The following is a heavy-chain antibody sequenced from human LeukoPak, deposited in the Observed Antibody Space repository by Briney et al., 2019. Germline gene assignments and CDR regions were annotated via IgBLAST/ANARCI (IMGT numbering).Heavy chain of an antibody. CDR1: GGSISDYY. CDR2: IYSSGTT. CDR3: ARGGGRYYDAGGYQG. D-gene: IGHD3-22*01. Sequence: PSETLSLTCTVSGGSISDYYWSWIRQPAGKGLEWIGRIYSSGTTHYNPPLKSRVTMSLDTSKNQFSLNLTSVTAADTAVYFCARGGGRYYDAGGYQGWGQGILVTVSS. V-gene: IGHV4-4*07. J-gene: IGHJ4*02.